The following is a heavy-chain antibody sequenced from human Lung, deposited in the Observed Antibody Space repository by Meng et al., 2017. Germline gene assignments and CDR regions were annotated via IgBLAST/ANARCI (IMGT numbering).Heavy chain of an antibody. Sequence: LHACGAGLWKPSEPLSLTCAFYYGSLGGYYWSWIRQSPGKGLEWIGEIHRGGSTSYNPSLKSRVTMSVDTSKNHFFLKLNSVTAADTAMYHCARVGSVALTTVYPFDYWGPGMLVTVSS. CDR3: ARVGSVALTTVYPFDY. CDR1: YGSLGGYY. J-gene: IGHJ4*02. V-gene: IGHV4-34*01. D-gene: IGHD4-17*01. CDR2: IHRGGST.